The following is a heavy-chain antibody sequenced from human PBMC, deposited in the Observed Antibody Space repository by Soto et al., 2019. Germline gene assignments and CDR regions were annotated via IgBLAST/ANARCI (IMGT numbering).Heavy chain of an antibody. V-gene: IGHV4-59*01. CDR3: ASTTYGDYGY. CDR2: IYYSGST. CDR1: GGSFSGYY. J-gene: IGHJ4*02. D-gene: IGHD4-17*01. Sequence: SETLSLTCAVYGGSFSGYYWSWIRQPPGKGLEWIGDIYYSGSTNYNPSLKSRVTISVDTSKNQFSLKLSSVTAADTAVYYCASTTYGDYGYWGQGTLVTVSS.